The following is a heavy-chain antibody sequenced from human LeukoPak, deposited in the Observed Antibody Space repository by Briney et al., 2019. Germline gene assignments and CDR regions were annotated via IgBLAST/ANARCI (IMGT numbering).Heavy chain of an antibody. Sequence: ASVKLSCKASGYTFTGYYMHWVRQAPGQGLEWVGWINPNSGGTKYAQKFQGWVTMTRDTSISTAYMELSSLRSEDTAVYYCARVAGYYDSSGYLRYFDYWGQGTLVTVSS. CDR1: GYTFTGYY. V-gene: IGHV1-2*04. CDR3: ARVAGYYDSSGYLRYFDY. CDR2: INPNSGGT. J-gene: IGHJ4*02. D-gene: IGHD3-22*01.